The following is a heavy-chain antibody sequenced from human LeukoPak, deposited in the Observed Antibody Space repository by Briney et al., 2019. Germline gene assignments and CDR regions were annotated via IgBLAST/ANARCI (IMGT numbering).Heavy chain of an antibody. Sequence: GGSLKISCMGSGYSFSNYWIGWVRQMPGKGLEWMGIIYPDESNIRYSPSFQGQVTISVDKSISTAYLQWSSLKASDTAIYYCARQAYGSHFGAFDIWGQGTMVTVSS. CDR1: GYSFSNYW. V-gene: IGHV5-51*01. D-gene: IGHD3-22*01. CDR2: IYPDESNI. J-gene: IGHJ3*02. CDR3: ARQAYGSHFGAFDI.